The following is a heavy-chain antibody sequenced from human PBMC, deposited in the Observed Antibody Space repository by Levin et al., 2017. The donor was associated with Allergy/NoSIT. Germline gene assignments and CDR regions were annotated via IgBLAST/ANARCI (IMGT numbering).Heavy chain of an antibody. V-gene: IGHV1-69*06. CDR2: IIPIFGTA. CDR3: ARDFSLAESSGWYWDWFDP. Sequence: ASVKVSCKASGGTFSSYAISWVRQAPGQGLEWMGGIIPIFGTANYAQKFQGRVTITADKSTSTAYMELSSLRSEDTAVYYCARDFSLAESSGWYWDWFDPWGQGTLVTVSS. J-gene: IGHJ5*02. CDR1: GGTFSSYA. D-gene: IGHD6-19*01.